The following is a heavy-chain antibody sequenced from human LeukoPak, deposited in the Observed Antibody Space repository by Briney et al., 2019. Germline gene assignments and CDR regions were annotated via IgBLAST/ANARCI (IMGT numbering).Heavy chain of an antibody. Sequence: ASVKVSCKASGYTFTGYYMHWVRQAPGQGLEWMGWINPNSGGTNYAQKFQGRVTMTRVTSISTAYMELSRLRSDDTAVYYCAREQQLVLGWFDPWGQGTLVTVSS. V-gene: IGHV1-2*02. D-gene: IGHD6-13*01. CDR2: INPNSGGT. CDR3: AREQQLVLGWFDP. CDR1: GYTFTGYY. J-gene: IGHJ5*02.